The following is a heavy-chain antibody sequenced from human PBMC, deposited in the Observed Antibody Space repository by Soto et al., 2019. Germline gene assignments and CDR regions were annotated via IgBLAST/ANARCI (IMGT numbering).Heavy chain of an antibody. CDR2: ISAYNGNT. V-gene: IGHV1-18*01. D-gene: IGHD4-17*01. CDR3: ARTDYGDYGGYYYYYMDV. CDR1: GYTFTSYG. Sequence: ASVKVSCKASGYTFTSYGISWVRQAPGQGLEWMGWISAYNGNTNYAQKLQGRVTMTTDTSTSTAYMELRSLRSDDTAVYYCARTDYGDYGGYYYYYMDVWGKGTTVTVSS. J-gene: IGHJ6*03.